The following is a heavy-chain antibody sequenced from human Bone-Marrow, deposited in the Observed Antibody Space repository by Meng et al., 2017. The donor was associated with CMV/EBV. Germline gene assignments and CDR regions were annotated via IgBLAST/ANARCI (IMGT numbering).Heavy chain of an antibody. J-gene: IGHJ3*02. V-gene: IGHV3-30*02. CDR2: IRYDGSNK. CDR3: ARDFWSGYYWDTFDI. Sequence: GGSLRLSCAASGFTFSSYGMHWVRQAPGKGLEWVAFIRYDGSNKYYADSVKGRFTISRDNAKNSLYLQMNSLRAEDTAVYYCARDFWSGYYWDTFDIWGQGTMVTVSS. CDR1: GFTFSSYG. D-gene: IGHD3-3*01.